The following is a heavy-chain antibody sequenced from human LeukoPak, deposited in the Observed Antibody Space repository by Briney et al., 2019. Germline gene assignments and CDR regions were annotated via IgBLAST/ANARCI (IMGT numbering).Heavy chain of an antibody. Sequence: SETLSLTCTVSGYSISSGYYWGWIRQPPGKGLEWIGSIYHSGSTYYNPSLKSRVTISVDTSKNQFSLKLSSVTAADTAVYYCARDLSPVYDSGSEHWYFDLWGRGTLVTVSS. V-gene: IGHV4-38-2*02. CDR2: IYHSGST. CDR3: ARDLSPVYDSGSEHWYFDL. D-gene: IGHD3-10*01. J-gene: IGHJ2*01. CDR1: GYSISSGYY.